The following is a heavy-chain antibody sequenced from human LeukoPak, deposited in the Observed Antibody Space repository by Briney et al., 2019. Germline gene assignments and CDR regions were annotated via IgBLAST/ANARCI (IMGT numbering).Heavy chain of an antibody. V-gene: IGHV3-7*03. D-gene: IGHD3-22*01. CDR1: GFFFGHPG. CDR2: INLDGSEI. J-gene: IGHJ4*02. Sequence: GGPLRLPCEASGFFFGHPGMSWVGRAPGKGLEWVANINLDGSEINYLDSLTGRLTISRDNAKDSLYLQMNGLRAEDTAVYFCVRDRGYSTFDYWGQGTLVTVSS. CDR3: VRDRGYSTFDY.